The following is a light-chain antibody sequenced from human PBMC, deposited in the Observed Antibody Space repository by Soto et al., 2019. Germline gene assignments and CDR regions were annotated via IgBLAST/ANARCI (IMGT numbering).Light chain of an antibody. CDR2: DAS. CDR1: QSVSSY. Sequence: PGDRATLSCRASQSVSSYLAWYQQKPGQAPRLLIYDASNRATGIPARFSGSGSGTDFTLTISSLEPEDFAVYYCQQRSNWPPVTFGQGTRLEIK. J-gene: IGKJ5*01. CDR3: QQRSNWPPVT. V-gene: IGKV3-11*01.